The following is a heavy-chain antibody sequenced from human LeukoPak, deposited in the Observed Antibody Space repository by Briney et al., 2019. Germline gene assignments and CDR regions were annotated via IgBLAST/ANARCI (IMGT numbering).Heavy chain of an antibody. CDR1: GFSFSKYG. CDR3: AREILAPGKTHEY. CDR2: LRFDATSN. V-gene: IGHV3-30*02. J-gene: IGHJ4*02. Sequence: GGSLRLSCVASGFSFSKYGMHWVRQAPGKGLEWVSFLRFDATSNYYAESVRGRFIISRDNSRNTLYLQMNSLRAEDTAMYYCAREILAPGKTHEYWGQGTLVTVSS.